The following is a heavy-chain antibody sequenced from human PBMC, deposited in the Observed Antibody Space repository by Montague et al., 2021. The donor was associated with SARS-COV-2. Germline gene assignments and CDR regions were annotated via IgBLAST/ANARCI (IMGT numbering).Heavy chain of an antibody. D-gene: IGHD3-10*01. CDR3: ARVRYYGSGTSLGMDV. V-gene: IGHV4-34*01. J-gene: IGHJ6*02. CDR2: INHIGST. CDR1: GGSFSGYY. Sequence: SETLSLTCAVYGGSFSGYYWSWIRQPPGKGLEWIGEINHIGSTNYNPSLKSRVTISVDTSKNPFSLKLSSVTAADTAVYYCARVRYYGSGTSLGMDVWGQGTTVTVSS.